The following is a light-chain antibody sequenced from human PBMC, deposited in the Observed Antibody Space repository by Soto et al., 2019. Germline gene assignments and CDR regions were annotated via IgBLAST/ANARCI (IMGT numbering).Light chain of an antibody. V-gene: IGLV2-14*01. J-gene: IGLJ1*01. Sequence: QSVLTQPASVSGSPGQSITISCTGTSSDLAIYNYVSWYQQQPGKAPKLMIYQVTNRPSGVPDRFSGSKSGTSASLAITGLQAEDEADYYCQSYDSSLSASYVFGGGTKVTVL. CDR1: SSDLAIYNY. CDR2: QVT. CDR3: QSYDSSLSASYV.